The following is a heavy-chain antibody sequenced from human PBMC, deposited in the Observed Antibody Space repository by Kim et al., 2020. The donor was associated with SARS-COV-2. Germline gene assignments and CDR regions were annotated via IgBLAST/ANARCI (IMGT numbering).Heavy chain of an antibody. V-gene: IGHV1-69*13. CDR3: AREEPVGAATFDP. CDR1: GGTFSSYA. Sequence: SVKVSCKASGGTFSSYAISWVRQAPGQGLEWMGGIIPIFGTANYAQKFQGRVTITADESTSTAYMELSSLRSEDTAVYYCAREEPVGAATFDPWGQGTLVTVSS. D-gene: IGHD1-26*01. CDR2: IIPIFGTA. J-gene: IGHJ5*02.